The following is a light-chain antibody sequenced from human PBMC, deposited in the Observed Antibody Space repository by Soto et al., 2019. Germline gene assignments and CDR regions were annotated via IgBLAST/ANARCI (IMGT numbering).Light chain of an antibody. Sequence: EIVMTQSPATLSVSPGERATLSCRASQSVSSNLAWYQQKPGQAPRRLIYGASTRDTGIPARFSGSGSGTEFTLTISSLQSEDFAVYYWQQYNNWPPSYTFGQGTKLEIK. CDR3: QQYNNWPPSYT. CDR1: QSVSSN. V-gene: IGKV3-15*01. CDR2: GAS. J-gene: IGKJ2*01.